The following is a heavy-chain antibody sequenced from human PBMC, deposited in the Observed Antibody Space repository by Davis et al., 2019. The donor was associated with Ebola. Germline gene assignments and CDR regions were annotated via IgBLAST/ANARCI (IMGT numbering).Heavy chain of an antibody. CDR3: ARARGYCSGGSCYQNKYYYDGMDV. CDR1: GSSFSSYA. Sequence: SLMISCASSGSSFSSYAMPCLLQAPGQWLERVAAISYDGSNKYYADSVKGRFTISRDNSKNTLYLQMNSLRAEDTAVYYCARARGYCSGGSCYQNKYYYDGMDVWGQGTTVTVSS. V-gene: IGHV3-30*04. D-gene: IGHD2-15*01. CDR2: ISYDGSNK. J-gene: IGHJ6*01.